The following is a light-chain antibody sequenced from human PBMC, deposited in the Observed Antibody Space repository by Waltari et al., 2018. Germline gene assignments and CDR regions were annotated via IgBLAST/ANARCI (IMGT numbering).Light chain of an antibody. CDR2: TTD. CDR3: AAWDDSLTGSVV. CDR1: SSNIGSNT. Sequence: QSVLTQPPSASGTPGQRVTISCSGGSSNIGSNTVNWYHQLPGTAPKLLIYTTDQRPAGVPDRFSGSKSGTSASLAISGLQSEDEADYYCAAWDDSLTGSVVFGGGTKLTVL. J-gene: IGLJ2*01. V-gene: IGLV1-44*01.